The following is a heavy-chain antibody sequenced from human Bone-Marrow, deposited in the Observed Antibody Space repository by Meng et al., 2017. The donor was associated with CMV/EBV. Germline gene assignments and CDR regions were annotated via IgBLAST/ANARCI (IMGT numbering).Heavy chain of an antibody. D-gene: IGHD6-6*01. Sequence: SETLSLSCTVSGGSISSSSYYWGWIRQPPGKGLEWIGSIYYSGSTYYNPSLKSRVTISVDTSKNQFSLKLSSVTAADTAVYYCARGWYSSSDYWGQGTLGTVSS. CDR1: GGSISSSSYY. CDR2: IYYSGST. V-gene: IGHV4-39*07. J-gene: IGHJ4*02. CDR3: ARGWYSSSDY.